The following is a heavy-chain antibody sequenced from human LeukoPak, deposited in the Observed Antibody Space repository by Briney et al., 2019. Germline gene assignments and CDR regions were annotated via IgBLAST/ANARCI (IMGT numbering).Heavy chain of an antibody. Sequence: PGGSLRLSCAASGFTFSSYWMSWVRQAPGKGLEWVANIKADGSEKYYVDSVKGRFTISRDNAKNSLYLQMNSLRAEDTAVYYCAKDYDYVWGSFHSSFDYWGQGTLVAVSS. V-gene: IGHV3-7*01. D-gene: IGHD3-16*01. J-gene: IGHJ4*02. CDR1: GFTFSSYW. CDR3: AKDYDYVWGSFHSSFDY. CDR2: IKADGSEK.